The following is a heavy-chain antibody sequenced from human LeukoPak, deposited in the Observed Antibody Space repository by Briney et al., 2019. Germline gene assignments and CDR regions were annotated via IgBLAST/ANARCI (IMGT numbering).Heavy chain of an antibody. CDR2: VGGNGADT. CDR3: AKDSVADNQVFDAFDI. Sequence: GGSLRLSCSASGFTFSRFAMNWVRQTPGKGLEWVSHVGGNGADTYYADSVKGRFTVSRDNSKNSLYLQMNSLRAEDTAVYYCAKDSVADNQVFDAFDIWGQGTKVTVSS. CDR1: GFTFSRFA. D-gene: IGHD1-1*01. J-gene: IGHJ3*02. V-gene: IGHV3-23*01.